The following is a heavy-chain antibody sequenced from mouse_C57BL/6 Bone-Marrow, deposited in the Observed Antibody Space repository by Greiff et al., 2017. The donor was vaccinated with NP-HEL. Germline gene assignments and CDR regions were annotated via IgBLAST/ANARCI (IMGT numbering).Heavy chain of an antibody. V-gene: IGHV5-17*01. CDR1: GFTFSDYG. Sequence: EVKLVESGGGLVKPGGSLKLSCAASGFTFSDYGMHWVRQAPEKGLEWVAYISSGSSTIYYADTVKGRFPISRDNAKYTLFLQMTSLRSEDTAMYYCARDSPYSYYYGSRGYFDVWGTGTTVTVSS. CDR2: ISSGSSTI. D-gene: IGHD1-1*01. CDR3: ARDSPYSYYYGSRGYFDV. J-gene: IGHJ1*03.